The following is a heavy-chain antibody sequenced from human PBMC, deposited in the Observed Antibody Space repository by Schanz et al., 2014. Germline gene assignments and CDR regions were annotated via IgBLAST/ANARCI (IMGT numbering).Heavy chain of an antibody. CDR3: ATASSPVREAGAGSSFHL. V-gene: IGHV3-15*01. CDR1: GITFSSHS. J-gene: IGHJ5*02. D-gene: IGHD6-13*01. Sequence: EVQLVESGGGVVRPGGSLRLSCAASGITFSSHSFNWVRQAPGKGLEWLGRIKSKTDGETTDYAAPVKGRFSISRDDSQSTLYLQMNSLKIEDTAVYYCATASSPVREAGAGSSFHLWGQGTLVTVSP. CDR2: IKSKTDGETT.